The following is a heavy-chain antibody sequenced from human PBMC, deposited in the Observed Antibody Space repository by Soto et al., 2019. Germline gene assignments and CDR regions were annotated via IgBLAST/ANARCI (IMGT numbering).Heavy chain of an antibody. CDR1: GFTFSNAW. CDR3: TTGITMVRGILPY. J-gene: IGHJ4*02. CDR2: IKSKTDGGTT. D-gene: IGHD3-10*01. V-gene: IGHV3-15*01. Sequence: EVHLIESGGGLVKPGGSLRLSCAASGFTFSNAWMSWVRQAPGKGLEWVGRIKSKTDGGTTDYAAPVKGRFTISRDHSKNTLYLQMNSLKTADTAVYYCTTGITMVRGILPYWGQGTLVTVSS.